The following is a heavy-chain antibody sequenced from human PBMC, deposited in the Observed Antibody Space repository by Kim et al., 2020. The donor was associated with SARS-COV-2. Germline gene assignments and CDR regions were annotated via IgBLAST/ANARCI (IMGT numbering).Heavy chain of an antibody. CDR3: ARDTRRITMIVVVTLVSYYFDY. Sequence: ASVKVSCKASGYTFTSYDINWVRQTTGQGLEWMGWMNPNSGNTGYAQKFQGRVTMTRNTSISTAYMELSSLRSEDTAVYYCARDTRRITMIVVVTLVSYYFDYWGQGTLVTVSS. CDR1: GYTFTSYD. D-gene: IGHD3-22*01. CDR2: MNPNSGNT. V-gene: IGHV1-8*02. J-gene: IGHJ4*02.